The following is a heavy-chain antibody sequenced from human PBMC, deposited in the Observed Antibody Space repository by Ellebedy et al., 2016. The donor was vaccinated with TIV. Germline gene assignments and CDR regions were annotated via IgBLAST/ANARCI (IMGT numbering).Heavy chain of an antibody. D-gene: IGHD2-8*01. CDR1: GYTLTELS. Sequence: AASVKVSCKVSGYTLTELSMHWVRQAPGKGLEWMGGFDPDDGETTNAQHFQGRVTMTEDTSTDTAYMELSSLRSEDTAVYYCGTDLRYCTNGVCFKRYDAFDIWGQGTMVTDSS. CDR3: GTDLRYCTNGVCFKRYDAFDI. V-gene: IGHV1-24*01. J-gene: IGHJ3*02. CDR2: FDPDDGET.